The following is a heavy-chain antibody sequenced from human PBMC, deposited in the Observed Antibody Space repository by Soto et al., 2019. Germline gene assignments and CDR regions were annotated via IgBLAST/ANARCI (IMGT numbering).Heavy chain of an antibody. CDR3: ARLRWETENNWFDP. CDR1: GESLNSVDHY. D-gene: IGHD1-26*01. Sequence: SETLSRTCSFSGESLNSVDHYWSWIRQPPGKGLEWMGYIYHSGSTHYNPSLNSRLTIPIDTSTNRFSLNLTSVTAADTAVYFCARLRWETENNWFDPWGQGDLVTVSS. J-gene: IGHJ5*02. V-gene: IGHV4-30-4*01. CDR2: IYHSGST.